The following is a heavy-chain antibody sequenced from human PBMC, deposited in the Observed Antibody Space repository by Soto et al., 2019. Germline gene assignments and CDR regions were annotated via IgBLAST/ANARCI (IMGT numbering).Heavy chain of an antibody. V-gene: IGHV1-3*01. CDR2: INAGNGNT. Sequence: ASVKVSCKASGYTFTSSAMHWVRQAPGQRLEWMGWINAGNGNTKYSQKFQGRVTITRDTSASTAYMELSSLRSEDTAVYYCARTYPYCSSTSCYPTRPPFDYWGQGTLVTVSS. CDR1: GYTFTSSA. D-gene: IGHD2-2*01. J-gene: IGHJ4*02. CDR3: ARTYPYCSSTSCYPTRPPFDY.